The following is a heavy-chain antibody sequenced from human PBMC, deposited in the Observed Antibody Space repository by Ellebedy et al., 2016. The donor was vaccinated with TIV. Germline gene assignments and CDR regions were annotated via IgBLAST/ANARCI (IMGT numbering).Heavy chain of an antibody. D-gene: IGHD2-21*02. Sequence: PGGSLRLSCVASGFTFSDHSMSWVRQAPGRGLEWVSSISGTSAYAGYGDSVKGRFTVSRDNAKNSLYLQMNSLSSEDTAVYYCARDSIDSCDNDCYSYFDNWGQGTPVTVSS. CDR3: ARDSIDSCDNDCYSYFDN. V-gene: IGHV3-21*01. CDR1: GFTFSDHS. J-gene: IGHJ4*02. CDR2: ISGTSAYA.